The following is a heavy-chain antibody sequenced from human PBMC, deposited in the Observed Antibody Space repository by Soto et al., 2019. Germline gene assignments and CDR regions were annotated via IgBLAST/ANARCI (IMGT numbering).Heavy chain of an antibody. V-gene: IGHV3-30*18. CDR1: GFTFSSYG. D-gene: IGHD3-3*01. CDR2: ISYAGSNK. Sequence: QVQLVESGGGVVQPGRSLRLSCAASGFTFSSYGMHWVRQAPGKGLEWVAVISYAGSNKYYADSVKGRFTISRDNSKNTLYLQMNSLRAEDTAVYYCAKFLGMDVWGQGTTVTVSS. J-gene: IGHJ6*02. CDR3: AKFLGMDV.